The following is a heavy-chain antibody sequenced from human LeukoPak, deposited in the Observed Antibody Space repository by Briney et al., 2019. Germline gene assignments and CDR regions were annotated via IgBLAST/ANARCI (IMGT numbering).Heavy chain of an antibody. CDR3: ARSAMLDYYYYYMDV. D-gene: IGHD5-18*01. Sequence: GGSLRLSCAASGFTFSSYSMNWVRQAPGKGLEWVSYISSSSSTIYYADSVKGRFTISRDNAKNSLYLQMNSLRAEDTAVYYCARSAMLDYYYYYMDVWGKGTTVTVSS. V-gene: IGHV3-48*01. CDR1: GFTFSSYS. CDR2: ISSSSSTI. J-gene: IGHJ6*03.